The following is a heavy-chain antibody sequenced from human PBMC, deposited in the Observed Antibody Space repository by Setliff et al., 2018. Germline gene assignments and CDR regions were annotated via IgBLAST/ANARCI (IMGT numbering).Heavy chain of an antibody. Sequence: SETLSLTCTVSGGSISSSSYYWGWIRQPPGKGLEWIGSIYYSGSTYYNPSLKSRVTISVDTSKNQFSLKLTSVTAAYTAVYYCARLSYYGSGSYYDFWSGHYYMDVWGKGTTVTVSS. CDR3: ARLSYYGSGSYYDFWSGHYYMDV. CDR1: GGSISSSSYY. CDR2: IYYSGST. D-gene: IGHD3-10*01. J-gene: IGHJ6*03. V-gene: IGHV4-39*01.